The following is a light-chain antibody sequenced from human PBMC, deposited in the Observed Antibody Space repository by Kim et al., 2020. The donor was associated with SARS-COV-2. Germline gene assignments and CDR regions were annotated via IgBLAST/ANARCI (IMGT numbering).Light chain of an antibody. CDR2: AAS. CDR1: QDISNY. J-gene: IGKJ1*01. Sequence: ASVWNRVTITCRASQDISNYVVWYQQKPGKVPKVLIYAASALHSGVPSRFSGGGFGTDFTLTISSLQPEDVATYYCQKYNAAPWTFGQGTKLEI. V-gene: IGKV1-27*01. CDR3: QKYNAAPWT.